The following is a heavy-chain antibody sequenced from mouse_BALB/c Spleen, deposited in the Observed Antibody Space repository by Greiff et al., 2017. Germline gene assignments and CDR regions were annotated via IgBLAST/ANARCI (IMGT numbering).Heavy chain of an antibody. D-gene: IGHD1-1*01. CDR3: ARPYYYGSSSAWFAY. CDR2: INPDSSTI. V-gene: IGHV4-1*02. CDR1: GFDFSRYW. Sequence: EVQLQESGGGLVQPGGSLKLSCAASGFDFSRYWMSWVRQAPGKGLEWIGEINPDSSTINYTPSLKDKFIISRDNAKNTLYLQMSKVRSEDTALYYCARPYYYGSSSAWFAYWGQGTLVTVSA. J-gene: IGHJ3*01.